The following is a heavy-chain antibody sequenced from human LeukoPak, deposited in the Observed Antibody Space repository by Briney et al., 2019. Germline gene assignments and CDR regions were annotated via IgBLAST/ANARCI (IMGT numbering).Heavy chain of an antibody. V-gene: IGHV1-18*04. J-gene: IGHJ6*03. CDR2: IDAFNGDI. CDR3: ATPPRLYGGNSYYYYYMDV. D-gene: IGHD4-23*01. CDR1: GYSFTNYG. Sequence: ASVRVSCKGSGYSFTNYGVSWARQAPGQGLEWMGWIDAFNGDIKYAENLQGRVTMTMDISTSTFYMELSSLRSEDTAVYYCATPPRLYGGNSYYYYYMDVWGKGTTVTVSS.